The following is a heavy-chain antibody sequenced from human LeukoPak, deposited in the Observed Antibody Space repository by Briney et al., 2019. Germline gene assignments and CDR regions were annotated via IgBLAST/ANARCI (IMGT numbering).Heavy chain of an antibody. V-gene: IGHV3-30*17. Sequence: PGGSLRLSCAASGFTFSSYAMHWVRQAPGEGLEWVAVISYDGSNKYYADSVKGRFTISRDNSKNTLYLQMNSLRAEDTAVYYCARDGGRIGGSSGGFDYWGQGTLDTVSS. CDR2: ISYDGSNK. D-gene: IGHD6-6*01. J-gene: IGHJ4*02. CDR1: GFTFSSYA. CDR3: ARDGGRIGGSSGGFDY.